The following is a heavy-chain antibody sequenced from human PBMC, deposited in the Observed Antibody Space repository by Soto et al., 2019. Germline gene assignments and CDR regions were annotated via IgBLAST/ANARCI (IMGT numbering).Heavy chain of an antibody. J-gene: IGHJ5*02. CDR1: GGSISSHY. CDR2: IYYSGST. D-gene: IGHD3-10*01. CDR3: ARLGTYGSGSYVWENWFDP. V-gene: IGHV4-59*08. Sequence: PSETLSLTCTVSGGSISSHYWSWIRQPPGKGLEWIGYIYYSGSTNYKPSLRSRVTISVDTSKNQFSLKLSSVTAADTAVYYCARLGTYGSGSYVWENWFDPWGQGTLVTVSS.